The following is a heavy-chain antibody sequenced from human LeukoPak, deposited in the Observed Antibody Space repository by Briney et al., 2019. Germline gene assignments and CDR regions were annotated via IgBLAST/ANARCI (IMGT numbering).Heavy chain of an antibody. Sequence: SETLSLTCAVSGCSISSGYYWGWIRRPPGKGLGGNGSIYHSGRTYYKPSLKRRVTISGDTAKNQFSLKLSSVTAADTAVYCCARGLTYYDFWSGHHPGSYYMDVWGKGTPVTVSS. D-gene: IGHD3-3*01. J-gene: IGHJ6*03. CDR2: IYHSGRT. CDR1: GCSISSGYY. CDR3: ARGLTYYDFWSGHHPGSYYMDV. V-gene: IGHV4-38-2*01.